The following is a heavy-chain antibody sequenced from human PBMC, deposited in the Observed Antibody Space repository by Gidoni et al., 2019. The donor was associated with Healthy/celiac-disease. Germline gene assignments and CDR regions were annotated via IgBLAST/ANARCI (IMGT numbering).Heavy chain of an antibody. CDR3: ARVTPTGYSSSWYAIDY. V-gene: IGHV3-33*01. CDR1: GFTFSSSG. D-gene: IGHD6-13*01. Sequence: QVQLVESGGGVVQPGRSLRLPCAASGFTFSSSGMHWVRQAPGKGLEWVAVIWYDGSNKYYADSVKGRFTISRDNSKNTLYLQMNSLRAEDTAVYYCARVTPTGYSSSWYAIDYWGQGTLVTVSS. CDR2: IWYDGSNK. J-gene: IGHJ4*02.